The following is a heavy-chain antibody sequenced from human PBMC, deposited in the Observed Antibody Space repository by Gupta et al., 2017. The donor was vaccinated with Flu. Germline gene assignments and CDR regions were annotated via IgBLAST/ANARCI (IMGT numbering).Heavy chain of an antibody. CDR3: AKDLLVSSGYYLAY. D-gene: IGHD3-22*01. J-gene: IGHJ4*02. Sequence: SSYAMTWVRQAPGKGLEWVSSIGGHGGSTDYADSVKDRFTISRDDSKDTLYLQMNSLRAEDTAVYYCAKDLLVSSGYYLAYWGQGTLVTVSS. CDR2: IGGHGGST. V-gene: IGHV3-23*01. CDR1: SSYA.